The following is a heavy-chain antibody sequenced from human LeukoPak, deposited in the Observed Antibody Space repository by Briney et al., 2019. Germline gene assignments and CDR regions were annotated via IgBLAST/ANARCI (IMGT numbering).Heavy chain of an antibody. CDR1: GGSISSYY. V-gene: IGHV4-59*01. J-gene: IGHJ4*02. CDR3: ASGYYYDSSGYFVGYYFDY. D-gene: IGHD3-22*01. Sequence: SETLSLTCTVPGGSISSYYWSWIRQPPGKGLEWIGYIYYSGSTNYNPSLKSRVTISVDTSKNQFSLKLSSVTAADTAVYYCASGYYYDSSGYFVGYYFDYWGQGTLVTVSS. CDR2: IYYSGST.